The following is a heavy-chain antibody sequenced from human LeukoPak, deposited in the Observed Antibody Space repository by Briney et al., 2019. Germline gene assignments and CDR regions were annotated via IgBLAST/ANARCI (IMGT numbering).Heavy chain of an antibody. Sequence: GGSLRLSCAASGFTFSSYSMNWVRQAPGKGLGWVSSISSAGSYISYADSVRGRFTISRDNAKNSLYLQMNSLRAEDTAVYYCARTALSGALDFDYWGQGTLVTVSS. CDR2: ISSAGSYI. V-gene: IGHV3-21*01. D-gene: IGHD1-26*01. CDR1: GFTFSSYS. CDR3: ARTALSGALDFDY. J-gene: IGHJ4*02.